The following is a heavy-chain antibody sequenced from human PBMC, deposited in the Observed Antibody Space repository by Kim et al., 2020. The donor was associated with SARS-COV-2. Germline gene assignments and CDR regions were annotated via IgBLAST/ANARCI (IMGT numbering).Heavy chain of an antibody. J-gene: IGHJ4*02. V-gene: IGHV3-23*01. Sequence: EDSVKGRYTIPRDNSKNTLYLEMSSRGAEDTAEYYCARAAPPHTSGWNYWGQGTLVTVSS. CDR3: ARAAPPHTSGWNY. D-gene: IGHD6-19*01.